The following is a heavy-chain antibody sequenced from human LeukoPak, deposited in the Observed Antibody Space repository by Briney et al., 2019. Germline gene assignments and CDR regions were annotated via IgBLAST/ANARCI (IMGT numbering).Heavy chain of an antibody. V-gene: IGHV1-69*06. CDR2: IIPIFGTA. CDR1: GGTFSSYA. Sequence: ASVKVSCKASGGTFSSYAISWVRQAPGQGLEWMGGIIPIFGTANYAQKFQGRVTITADKSTNTAYMELSSLRSEDTAVYYCARDNSGYSYGLFDYWGQGTLVTVSS. D-gene: IGHD5-18*01. J-gene: IGHJ4*02. CDR3: ARDNSGYSYGLFDY.